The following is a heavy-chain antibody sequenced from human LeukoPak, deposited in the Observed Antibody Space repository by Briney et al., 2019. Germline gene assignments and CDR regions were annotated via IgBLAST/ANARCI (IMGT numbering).Heavy chain of an antibody. CDR3: ARWVVNYFYMDV. Sequence: SETLSLTCTVSGGSLSSYYWSWIRQPAGKGLEWIGRIYTSGSTNYNPSLKSRVTMSVDTSKNQFSLKLISVTAVDTAVYYCARWVVNYFYMDVWGKGTTVTVSS. D-gene: IGHD2-21*01. V-gene: IGHV4-4*07. J-gene: IGHJ6*03. CDR1: GGSLSSYY. CDR2: IYTSGST.